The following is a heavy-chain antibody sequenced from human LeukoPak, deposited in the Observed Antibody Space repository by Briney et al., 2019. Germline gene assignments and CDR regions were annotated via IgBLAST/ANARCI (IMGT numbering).Heavy chain of an antibody. CDR1: GFTVTTDH. D-gene: IGHD1-26*01. CDR3: ARVWELSFDY. J-gene: IGHJ4*02. Sequence: PGGSLRLSCAASGFTVTTDHMSWVRQAAGKGLECVSVIYSAGSTSHADSVKGRFTISRDNPKNTVHLQMNSLRAEDTAVYYCARVWELSFDYWGQGTLVTVSS. CDR2: IYSAGST. V-gene: IGHV3-53*01.